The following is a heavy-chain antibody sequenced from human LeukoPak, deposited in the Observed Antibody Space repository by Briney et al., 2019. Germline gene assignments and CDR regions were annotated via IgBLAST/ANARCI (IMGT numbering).Heavy chain of an antibody. CDR2: INPNSGGT. CDR1: GYTFTGYY. Sequence: ASVKVSCKASGYTFTGYYMHWVRQAPGQGLEWMGWINPNSGGTNYAQKIQGWVTMTRDTSISTAYMELSRLRSDDTAVYYCARGRATKGHDAFDIWGQGTMVTVSS. D-gene: IGHD1-26*01. J-gene: IGHJ3*02. V-gene: IGHV1-2*04. CDR3: ARGRATKGHDAFDI.